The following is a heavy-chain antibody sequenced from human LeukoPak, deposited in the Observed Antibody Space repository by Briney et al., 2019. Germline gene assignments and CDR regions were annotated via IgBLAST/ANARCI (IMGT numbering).Heavy chain of an antibody. D-gene: IGHD3-22*01. J-gene: IGHJ4*02. CDR2: INPSGGST. CDR3: ARDGADYYDSSGPGY. CDR1: GYTFTSYY. Sequence: GASVKVSCKASGYTFTSYYMHWVRQAPGQGLEWMGIINPSGGSTSYAQKFQGRVTMTRDMSTSTVYMELSSLRSEDTAVYYCARDGADYYDSSGPGYWGQGTLVTVSS. V-gene: IGHV1-46*01.